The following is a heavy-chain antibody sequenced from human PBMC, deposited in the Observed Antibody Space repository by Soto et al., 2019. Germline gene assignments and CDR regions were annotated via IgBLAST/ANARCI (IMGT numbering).Heavy chain of an antibody. CDR1: GFTFSSYG. CDR2: IWYDGSNK. D-gene: IGHD3-9*01. Sequence: QVQLVESGGGVVQPGRSLRLSCAASGFTFSSYGMHWVRHAPGKGLVWVAVIWYDGSNKYYAYSVKGRFTISRDNSKNTLYLQMNSLRAEDTAVYYCARDLTSENWFDPWCQGTLVTVSS. CDR3: ARDLTSENWFDP. J-gene: IGHJ5*02. V-gene: IGHV3-33*01.